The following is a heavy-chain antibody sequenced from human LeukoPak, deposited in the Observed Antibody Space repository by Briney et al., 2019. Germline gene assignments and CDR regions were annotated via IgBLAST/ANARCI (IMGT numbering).Heavy chain of an antibody. J-gene: IGHJ4*02. CDR1: GFTFDDYA. Sequence: GGSLRLSCAASGFTFDDYAIHWVRQAPGKGLEWVSGISWNSGTLGYAGSVKGRFTISRDNAKNSLYLQMNSLRAEGTALYYCAKGRGGSYSGFDYWGQGTLVTVSS. CDR2: ISWNSGTL. V-gene: IGHV3-9*01. D-gene: IGHD1-26*01. CDR3: AKGRGGSYSGFDY.